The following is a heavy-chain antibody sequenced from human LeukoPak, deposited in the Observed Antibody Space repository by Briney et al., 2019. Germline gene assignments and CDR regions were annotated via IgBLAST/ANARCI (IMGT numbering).Heavy chain of an antibody. D-gene: IGHD3-3*01. V-gene: IGHV4-61*02. CDR1: GGSISSGSYY. J-gene: IGHJ4*02. CDR2: IYTSGST. Sequence: SQTLSLTCTVSGGSISSGSYYWSWIRQPAGKGLEWIGRIYTSGSTNYNPSRKSRVTISVDTSKNQFSLKLSSVTAADTAVYYCAREEGYDFWSGYYSGYWGQGTLVTVSS. CDR3: AREEGYDFWSGYYSGY.